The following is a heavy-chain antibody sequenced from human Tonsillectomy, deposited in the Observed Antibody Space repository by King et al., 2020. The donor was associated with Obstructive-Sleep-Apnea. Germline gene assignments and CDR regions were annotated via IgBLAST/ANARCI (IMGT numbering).Heavy chain of an antibody. J-gene: IGHJ4*02. V-gene: IGHV4-39*07. Sequence: QMQLQESGPGLVKPSETLSLTCTVSGGSISRSSYYWVWIRQPPGKGLAWIGSINYRGGTYSNPSLNRRVTISVDTSKNQFSLKLSSVTAADTAGYYCAREGEERSTYGWIDYWGQGTLVTVSS. CDR1: GGSISRSSYY. CDR3: AREGEERSTYGWIDY. CDR2: INYRGGT. D-gene: IGHD5-18*01.